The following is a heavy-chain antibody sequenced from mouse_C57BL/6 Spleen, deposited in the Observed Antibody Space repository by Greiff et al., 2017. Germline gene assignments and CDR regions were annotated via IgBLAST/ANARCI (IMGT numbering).Heavy chain of an antibody. Sequence: EVQRVESGPELVKPGASVKISCKASGYSFTGYYMNWVKQSPEKSLEWIGEINPSTGGTTYNQKFKAKATLTVDKSSSTAYMQLKSLTSEDSAVYYCARGDRGFAYWGQGTLVTVSA. CDR1: GYSFTGYY. D-gene: IGHD3-3*01. J-gene: IGHJ3*01. CDR2: INPSTGGT. CDR3: ARGDRGFAY. V-gene: IGHV1-42*01.